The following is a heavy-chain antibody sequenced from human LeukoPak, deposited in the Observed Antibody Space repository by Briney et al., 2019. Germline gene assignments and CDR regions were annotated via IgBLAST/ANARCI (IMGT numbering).Heavy chain of an antibody. CDR3: ARGLDRYSSGWYGPDY. V-gene: IGHV1-69*13. CDR2: IIPIFGTA. CDR1: GGTFSSYA. D-gene: IGHD6-19*01. J-gene: IGHJ4*02. Sequence: SVKVSCKASGGTFSSYAISWVRQAPGQGLEWMGGIIPIFGTANYAQKFQGRVTITADESTSTAYMELSSLRSEDTAVYYCARGLDRYSSGWYGPDYWGQGTLVTVSS.